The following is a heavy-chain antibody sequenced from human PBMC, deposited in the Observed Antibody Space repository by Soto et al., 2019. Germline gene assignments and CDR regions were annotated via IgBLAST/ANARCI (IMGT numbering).Heavy chain of an antibody. D-gene: IGHD4-17*01. CDR2: ISYDGSNK. CDR1: GFTFSSYG. V-gene: IGHV3-30*18. Sequence: QVQLVESGGGVVQPGRSLRLSCAASGFTFSSYGMHWVRQAPGKGLEWVAVISYDGSNKYYADSVKGRFTISRDNSKNTLYLQMNSLRAEDTAVYYCAKDRDFTVTMYYFDYWGQGTLVTVSS. J-gene: IGHJ4*02. CDR3: AKDRDFTVTMYYFDY.